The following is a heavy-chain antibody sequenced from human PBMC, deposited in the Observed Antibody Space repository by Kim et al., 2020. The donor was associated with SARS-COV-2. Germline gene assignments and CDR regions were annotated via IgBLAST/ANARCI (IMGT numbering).Heavy chain of an antibody. J-gene: IGHJ6*02. Sequence: DSVRRRFTISRDNVKNSLYLQMNSLRAADTAVYYCARDLDSAKDYYAMDVWGQGTTVTVS. D-gene: IGHD1-1*01. CDR3: ARDLDSAKDYYAMDV. V-gene: IGHV3-21*01.